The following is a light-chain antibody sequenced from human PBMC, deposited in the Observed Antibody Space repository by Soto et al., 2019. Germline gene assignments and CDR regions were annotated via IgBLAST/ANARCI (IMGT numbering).Light chain of an antibody. CDR2: DVT. J-gene: IGLJ3*02. V-gene: IGLV2-14*03. CDR3: SSYTNKDTLL. Sequence: QSVLTQPASVSGSPGQSITISCTGTSIDVGGYDHVSWYQQHPGKAPKLIIYDVTVRPSGISRRFSGSKSDNTASLAVSGLQPEDEADYYCSSYTNKDTLLFGGGTKVTVL. CDR1: SIDVGGYDH.